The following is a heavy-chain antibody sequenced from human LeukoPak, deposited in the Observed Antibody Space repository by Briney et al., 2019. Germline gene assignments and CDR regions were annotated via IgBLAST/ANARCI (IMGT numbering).Heavy chain of an antibody. CDR1: GFTFRSYA. D-gene: IGHD4-11*01. CDR2: ISDSGGGT. V-gene: IGHV3-23*01. J-gene: IGHJ4*02. CDR3: AKERVTTTTFDY. Sequence: GGSLRLSCAASGFTFRSYAMSWVRQAPGKGLEWVSLISDSGGGTYYADSVKGRFTISRDNSKNTLYLEMNSLRTEDTAVYYCAKERVTTTTFDYWGQGTLVTVSS.